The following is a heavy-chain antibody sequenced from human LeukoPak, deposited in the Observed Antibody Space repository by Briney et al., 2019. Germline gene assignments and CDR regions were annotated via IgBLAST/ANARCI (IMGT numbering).Heavy chain of an antibody. CDR3: ARRGVVIRVILVGFHKEAFYFDS. J-gene: IGHJ4*02. Sequence: GGSLRLSCAISGITLSNYGMSWVRQAPGKGLEWVAGISDSGGSTNYADSVKGRFTISRDNPKNTLYLQMNSLRAEDTAVYFCARRGVVIRVILVGFHKEAFYFDSWGQGALVTVSS. D-gene: IGHD3-22*01. CDR2: ISDSGGST. CDR1: GITLSNYG. V-gene: IGHV3-23*01.